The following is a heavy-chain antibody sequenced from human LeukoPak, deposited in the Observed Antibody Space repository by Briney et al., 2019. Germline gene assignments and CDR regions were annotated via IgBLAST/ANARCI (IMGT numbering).Heavy chain of an antibody. CDR2: IKEDGSEK. J-gene: IGHJ4*02. V-gene: IGHV3-7*01. CDR1: GFTVSSNY. CDR3: ARAHSSAWGY. D-gene: IGHD6-19*01. Sequence: PGGSLRLSCAASGFTVSSNYMSWVRQAPGKGLEWVANIKEDGSEKYYVDSVKGRFTVSRDNAKNSLYLQINSLTAEDTAVYYCARAHSSAWGYWGQGTLVTVSS.